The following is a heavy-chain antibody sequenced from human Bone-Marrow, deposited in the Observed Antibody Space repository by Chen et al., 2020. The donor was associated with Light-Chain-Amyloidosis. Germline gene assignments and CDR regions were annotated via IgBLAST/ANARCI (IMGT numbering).Heavy chain of an antibody. CDR1: GFPFSSHA. D-gene: IGHD3-9*01. J-gene: IGHJ4*02. CDR3: ARTLRYGHQVYFDY. CDR2: ISFDGR. Sequence: QVHLVESGGGVVQPGKSLRLSCVGSGFPFSSHALHWVRQAPGRGLGWVAVISFDGRADSVQGRFTVSRDNSKSTLYLQMDSLRPDDTAVYYCARTLRYGHQVYFDYWGQGTLVTVSS. V-gene: IGHV3-30*04.